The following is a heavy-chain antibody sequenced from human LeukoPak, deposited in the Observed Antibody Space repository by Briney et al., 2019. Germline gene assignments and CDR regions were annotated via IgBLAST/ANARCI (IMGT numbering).Heavy chain of an antibody. CDR2: IIPIFGTA. CDR3: ARVSGSYHNWFDP. D-gene: IGHD1-26*01. J-gene: IGHJ5*02. V-gene: IGHV1-69*05. Sequence: ASVKVSCKASGGTFSSYAISWVRQAPGQGLEWMGGIIPIFGTANYAQKFQGRVTITTDESTSTAYMELSSLRSEDTAVYYCARVSGSYHNWFDPWGQGTLVTVSS. CDR1: GGTFSSYA.